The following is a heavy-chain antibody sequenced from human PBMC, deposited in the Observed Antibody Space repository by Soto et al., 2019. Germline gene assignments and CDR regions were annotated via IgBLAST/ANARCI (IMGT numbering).Heavy chain of an antibody. Sequence: GASVKVSCKASGYTFTSYGISWVRQAPGQGLEWMGWISAYNGNTNYAQKLQGRVTMTTDTSTSTAYMELRSLRSDDTAVYYCARAAIQAARYVFWRGYIARRGMDVWGQRTTVTVSS. D-gene: IGHD3-3*01. CDR3: ARAAIQAARYVFWRGYIARRGMDV. J-gene: IGHJ6*02. V-gene: IGHV1-18*04. CDR1: GYTFTSYG. CDR2: ISAYNGNT.